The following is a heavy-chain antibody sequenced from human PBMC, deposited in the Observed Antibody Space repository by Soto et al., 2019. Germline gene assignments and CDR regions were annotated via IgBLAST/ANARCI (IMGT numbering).Heavy chain of an antibody. CDR1: GFTFTSYP. V-gene: IGHV3-23*01. CDR2: ISGTGYNT. CDR3: AKAGFSSSWSPTYFDY. J-gene: IGHJ4*02. D-gene: IGHD6-13*01. Sequence: PGGSLRLSCAASGFTFTSYPMNWVRLAPGKGLEWVSAISGTGYNTYYADSVKGRFTISRDNTKNTLCLQMNSLRAEDTAVYYCAKAGFSSSWSPTYFDYWGQGTLVTVSS.